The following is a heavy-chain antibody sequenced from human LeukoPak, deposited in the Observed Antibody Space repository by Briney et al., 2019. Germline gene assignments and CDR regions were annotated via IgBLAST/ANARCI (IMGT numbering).Heavy chain of an antibody. CDR2: VTGGGGST. CDR3: AKDRPIYGSGSPIDF. D-gene: IGHD3-10*01. CDR1: GSXFSSFA. J-gene: IGHJ4*02. Sequence: GGSLRLSCAASGSXFSSFAINWVRQAPGKGLEWLSCVTGGGGSTYYADSVKGRFTISRDNSRNTLYLQLNSLRAEDTALYFCAKDRPIYGSGSPIDFWGQGTLVTVSS. V-gene: IGHV3-23*01.